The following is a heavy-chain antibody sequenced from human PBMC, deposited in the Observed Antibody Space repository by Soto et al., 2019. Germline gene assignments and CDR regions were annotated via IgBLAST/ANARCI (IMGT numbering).Heavy chain of an antibody. J-gene: IGHJ5*02. Sequence: KPSETLSLTCAVYGGSFSGYYWSWIRQPPGKGLEWIGEINHSGSTNYNPSLKSRVTISVDTSKNQFSLKLSSVTAADTAVYYCARHPGLRFLEWFVALGSYRFDPWGQGTLVTVSS. D-gene: IGHD3-3*01. CDR1: GGSFSGYY. CDR2: INHSGST. CDR3: ARHPGLRFLEWFVALGSYRFDP. V-gene: IGHV4-34*01.